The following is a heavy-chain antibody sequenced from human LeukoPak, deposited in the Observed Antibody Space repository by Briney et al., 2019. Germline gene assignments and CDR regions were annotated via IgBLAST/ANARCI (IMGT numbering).Heavy chain of an antibody. CDR2: IHPSAGST. CDR1: GYTFTTYT. CDR3: AKDYLRSYNGAFYGGDY. Sequence: GASVKVSCKSSGYTFTTYTMHWVRQAPGQGLEWMGIIHPSAGSTSYSQKFQGRVTMTTDTSTSTVYMEVSSLRAEDTAVYYCAKDYLRSYNGAFYGGDYWGQGTLVTVSS. V-gene: IGHV1-46*01. D-gene: IGHD4-23*01. J-gene: IGHJ4*02.